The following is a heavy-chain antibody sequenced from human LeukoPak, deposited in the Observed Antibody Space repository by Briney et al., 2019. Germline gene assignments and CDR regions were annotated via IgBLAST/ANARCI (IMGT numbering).Heavy chain of an antibody. CDR1: GFTFSSYS. D-gene: IGHD6-13*01. Sequence: GGSLRLSCAASGFTFSSYSMNWVRQAPGKGLEWVSSISSSSSYIYYADSVKGRFTISRDNAKNSLYLQMNSLRAEDTAVYYCARVPPIAAAGTFYYGMDAWGQGTTVTVSS. V-gene: IGHV3-21*01. J-gene: IGHJ6*02. CDR2: ISSSSSYI. CDR3: ARVPPIAAAGTFYYGMDA.